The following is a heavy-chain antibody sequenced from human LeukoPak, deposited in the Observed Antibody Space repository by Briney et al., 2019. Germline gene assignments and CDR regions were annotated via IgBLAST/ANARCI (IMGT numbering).Heavy chain of an antibody. CDR1: GFTFSSYA. D-gene: IGHD3-10*01. J-gene: IGHJ4*02. Sequence: PGGSLRLSCAASGFTFSSYAMSWVRQAPGKGLEWVSAISGSGGSTYYADSVKGRFTISRDNSKNTLYLQMNSLRAEDTAVYYCLGGGDRSMAPIPGIWFGEKSGGQGTLVTVSS. CDR3: LGGGDRSMAPIPGIWFGEKS. V-gene: IGHV3-23*01. CDR2: ISGSGGST.